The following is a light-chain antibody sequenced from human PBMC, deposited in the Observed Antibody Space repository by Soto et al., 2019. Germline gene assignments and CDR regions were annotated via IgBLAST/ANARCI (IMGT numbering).Light chain of an antibody. J-gene: IGKJ1*01. V-gene: IGKV1-39*01. Sequence: DIQMTQSPSSLSASVGDRVTITCRASQSISSYLNWYQQKPGKAPKLLIYAASTLQSGVPSRFSGSGSGTDFTLTISSLQPEDFATYYCQTYISSSDAFGQGTKVDI. CDR2: AAS. CDR1: QSISSY. CDR3: QTYISSSDA.